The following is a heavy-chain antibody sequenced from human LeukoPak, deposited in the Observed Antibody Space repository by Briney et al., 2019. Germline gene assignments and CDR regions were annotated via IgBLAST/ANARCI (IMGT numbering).Heavy chain of an antibody. J-gene: IGHJ5*02. CDR3: ARAGSYSPNWFDP. D-gene: IGHD1-26*01. CDR2: VYTSGST. CDR1: GGSTSSYY. V-gene: IGHV4-4*07. Sequence: PSETLSLTCTVSGGSTSSYYWSWIRQPAGKTLEWIGRVYTSGSTIYNPSLRSRVTMSVDTSKNQFSLKVTSVTAADTAVYRCARAGSYSPNWFDPWGPGTLVTVSP.